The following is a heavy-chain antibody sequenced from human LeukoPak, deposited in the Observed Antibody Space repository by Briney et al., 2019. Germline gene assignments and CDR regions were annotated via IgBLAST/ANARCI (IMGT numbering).Heavy chain of an antibody. CDR1: GFTFSDHY. D-gene: IGHD5-18*01. CDR2: IRNKANSYTT. CDR3: TTVPYSYGPSRGY. J-gene: IGHJ4*02. Sequence: GGSLRLSCAASGFTFSDHYMDWVRQAPGKGLEWVGRIRNKANSYTTEYAASVKGRFTISRDDSKNSLYLQMNSLKTEDTAVYYCTTVPYSYGPSRGYWGQGTLVTVSS. V-gene: IGHV3-72*01.